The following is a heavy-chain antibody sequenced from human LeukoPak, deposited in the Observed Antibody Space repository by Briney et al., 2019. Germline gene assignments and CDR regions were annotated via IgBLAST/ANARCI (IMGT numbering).Heavy chain of an antibody. CDR2: VYYSGST. CDR3: ARGGGSGRGNWFDP. J-gene: IGHJ5*02. CDR1: GGSISPYY. V-gene: IGHV4-59*01. Sequence: PSETLSLTRTVSGGSISPYYWSWIRQPPGKGLEWIGYVYYSGSTNYNPSLKSRVTISVDTSKSQFSLKLTSVTAADTAVYYCARGGGSGRGNWFDPWGQGSLVVVSS. D-gene: IGHD3-10*01.